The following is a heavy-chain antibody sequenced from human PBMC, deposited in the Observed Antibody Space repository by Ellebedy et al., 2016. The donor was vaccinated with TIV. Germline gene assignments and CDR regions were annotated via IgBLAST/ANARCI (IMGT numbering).Heavy chain of an antibody. CDR3: ARVRITMVRVCMDV. J-gene: IGHJ6*02. D-gene: IGHD3-10*01. V-gene: IGHV1-69*05. CDR1: GGTFSSYA. Sequence: SVKVSXXAGGTFSSYAISWVRQAPGQGLEWMGGIIPIFGTANYAQKFQGRVTMTRDTSTSTVYMELSSLRSEDTAVHYCARVRITMVRVCMDVWGQGTTVTVSS. CDR2: IIPIFGTA.